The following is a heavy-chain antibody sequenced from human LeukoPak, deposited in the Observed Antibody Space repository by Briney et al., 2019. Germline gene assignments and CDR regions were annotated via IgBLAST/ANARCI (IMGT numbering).Heavy chain of an antibody. J-gene: IGHJ3*02. CDR3: ARDPTTVTKGCDI. CDR1: DDSFSTHY. V-gene: IGHV4-59*11. Sequence: SETLSLTRSVSDDSFSTHYWTWIRQPPGKGLEWIGYISSIGSTNYNPSLKSRVPISVATSKKQFSLKMTSVTAADTAVYYCARDPTTVTKGCDIWGPGTMVTVSS. CDR2: ISSIGST. D-gene: IGHD4-17*01.